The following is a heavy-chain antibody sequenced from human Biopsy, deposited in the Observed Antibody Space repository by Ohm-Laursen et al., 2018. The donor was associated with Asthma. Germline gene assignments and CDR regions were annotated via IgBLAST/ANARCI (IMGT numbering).Heavy chain of an antibody. V-gene: IGHV3-9*01. CDR2: VSWNSGSI. D-gene: IGHD6-13*01. CDR3: VKDIRLQLWGFDS. Sequence: SLRLSCTASGFTFDDYAMHWVRQAPGKGLEWVSGVSWNSGSIDYADSVKGRFTISRDNAKNSLYLQMNSLRGEDTALYYCVKDIRLQLWGFDSWGQGTLVTVSS. CDR1: GFTFDDYA. J-gene: IGHJ4*02.